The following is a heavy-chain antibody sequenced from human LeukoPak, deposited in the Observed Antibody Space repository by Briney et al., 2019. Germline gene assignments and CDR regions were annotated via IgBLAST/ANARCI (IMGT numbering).Heavy chain of an antibody. CDR2: FDPEDGET. CDR1: GYTLTESS. J-gene: IGHJ5*02. V-gene: IGHV1-24*01. Sequence: ASVKVSCKVSGYTLTESSMHWVRQAPGKGLEWMGGFDPEDGETIYAQKFQGRVTMTEDTSTDTAYMELSSLRSEDTAVYYCATLPYCSSTSCYDTNWFDPWGQGTLVTVSS. D-gene: IGHD2-2*01. CDR3: ATLPYCSSTSCYDTNWFDP.